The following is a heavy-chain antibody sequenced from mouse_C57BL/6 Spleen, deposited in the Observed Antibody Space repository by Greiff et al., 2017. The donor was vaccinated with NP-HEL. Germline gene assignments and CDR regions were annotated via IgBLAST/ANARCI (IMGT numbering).Heavy chain of an antibody. D-gene: IGHD1-1*01. CDR2: ISSGSSTS. CDR3: AREFYGSSLAWFAY. V-gene: IGHV5-17*01. Sequence: DVKLVESGGGLVKPGGSLKLSCAASGFTFSDYGMHWVRQAPEKGLEWVAYISSGSSTSYYTDKVKGRFTISRDNAKNTLFLQMTSLRSEDTAMYYCAREFYGSSLAWFAYWGQGTLVTVSA. CDR1: GFTFSDYG. J-gene: IGHJ3*01.